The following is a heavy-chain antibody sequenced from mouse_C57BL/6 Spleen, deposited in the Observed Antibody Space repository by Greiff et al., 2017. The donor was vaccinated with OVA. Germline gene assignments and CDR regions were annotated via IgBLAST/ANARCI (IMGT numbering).Heavy chain of an antibody. CDR1: GYTFTDYY. V-gene: IGHV1-26*01. Sequence: VQLQQSGPELVKPGASVKISCKASGYTFTDYYMNWVKQSHGKSLEWIGDINPNNGGTSYNQKFKGKATLTVDKSSSTAYMELRSLTSEDSAVDYCARSARYFDVWGTGTTGTGAS. CDR3: ARSARYFDV. J-gene: IGHJ1*03. CDR2: INPNNGGT.